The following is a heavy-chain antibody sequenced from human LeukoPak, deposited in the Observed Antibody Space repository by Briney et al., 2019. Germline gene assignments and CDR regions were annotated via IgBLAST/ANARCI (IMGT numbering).Heavy chain of an antibody. CDR1: GFTFDDYA. V-gene: IGHV3-9*01. Sequence: GGSLRLSCAASGFTFDDYAMHWVRQASGKGLEWVSGISWNRGSIGYADSVKGRFTISRDNSKNTLYLQMNSLRAEDTAVYYCAKGPRSTMIVVLTRPKYFQHWGQGTLVTVSS. CDR3: AKGPRSTMIVVLTRPKYFQH. CDR2: ISWNRGSI. D-gene: IGHD3-22*01. J-gene: IGHJ1*01.